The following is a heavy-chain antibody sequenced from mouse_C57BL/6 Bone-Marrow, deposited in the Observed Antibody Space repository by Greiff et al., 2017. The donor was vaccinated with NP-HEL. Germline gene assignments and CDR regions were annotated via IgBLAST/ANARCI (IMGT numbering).Heavy chain of an antibody. V-gene: IGHV1-9*01. J-gene: IGHJ1*03. CDR2: ILPGSGST. CDR1: GYTFTGYW. CDR3: ARGSSYYGSSHGYFDV. Sequence: QVQLQQSGAELMKPGASVKLSCKATGYTFTGYWIEWVKQRPGHGLEWIGEILPGSGSTNYNEKFKGKATFTADTSSNTAYMQLSSLTTEDSASYYCARGSSYYGSSHGYFDVWGTGTTVTVSS. D-gene: IGHD1-1*01.